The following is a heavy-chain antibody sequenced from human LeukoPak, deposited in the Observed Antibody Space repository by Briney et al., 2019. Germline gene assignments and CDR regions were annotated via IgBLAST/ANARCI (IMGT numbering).Heavy chain of an antibody. D-gene: IGHD2-21*02. Sequence: GGSLSLSCAASGFTFSSYSMSWVRQAPGKGLEWVGCIKSKTDGGTTDYAAPVKGRFTISRDDSKNTLYLQMNSLKTEDTAVYYCTTDFPVGAVVTALFDYWGQGTLVTVSS. J-gene: IGHJ4*02. CDR2: IKSKTDGGTT. CDR3: TTDFPVGAVVTALFDY. CDR1: GFTFSSYS. V-gene: IGHV3-15*01.